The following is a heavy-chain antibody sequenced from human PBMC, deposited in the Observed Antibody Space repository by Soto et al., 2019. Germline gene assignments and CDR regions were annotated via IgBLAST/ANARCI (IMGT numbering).Heavy chain of an antibody. J-gene: IGHJ6*02. CDR1: GFTFSSYG. Sequence: QVQLVESGGGVVQPGRSPRLSCAASGFTFSSYGMHWVRQAPGKGLEWVAVISYDGSNKYYADSVKGRFTISRDNSKNTLYLQMNSLRAEDTAVYYCAKEMVRGVIITGGMDVWGQGTTVTVSS. CDR3: AKEMVRGVIITGGMDV. CDR2: ISYDGSNK. V-gene: IGHV3-30*18. D-gene: IGHD3-10*01.